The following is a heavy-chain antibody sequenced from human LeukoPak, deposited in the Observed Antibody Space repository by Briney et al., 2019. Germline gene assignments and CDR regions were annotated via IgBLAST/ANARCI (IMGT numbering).Heavy chain of an antibody. CDR2: IRYTGTT. CDR3: ATNRGGTYDRPFDI. J-gene: IGHJ3*02. D-gene: IGHD1-26*01. V-gene: IGHV4-59*08. Sequence: PSETLSLTCIVSGGSINNHYWTWVRQPPGKGREWVGDIRYTGTTNYNPSLKGRVTISVDTSKNQFSLYLTSVTATDTAVYFCATNRGGTYDRPFDIWGQGTMVTVSS. CDR1: GGSINNHY.